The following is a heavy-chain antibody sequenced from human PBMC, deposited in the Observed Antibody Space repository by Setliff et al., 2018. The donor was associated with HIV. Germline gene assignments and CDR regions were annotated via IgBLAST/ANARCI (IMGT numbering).Heavy chain of an antibody. CDR2: IYYSGST. CDR3: AKDRGYYFDL. Sequence: SETLSLTCTVSGGSISGHYWNWIRQPPGKGLEWIGYIYYSGSTNYNPSFKSRVTMSVDTSKNQLSLKLNSVTAADTAVYYCAKDRGYYFDLWGRGILVTVSS. J-gene: IGHJ2*01. CDR1: GGSISGHY. V-gene: IGHV4-59*11. D-gene: IGHD3-10*01.